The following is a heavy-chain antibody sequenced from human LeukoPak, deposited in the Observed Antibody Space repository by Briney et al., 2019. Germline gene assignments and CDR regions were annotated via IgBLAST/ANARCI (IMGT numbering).Heavy chain of an antibody. Sequence: PGGSLRLSCAASGFTFNHAWMTWVRQAPGKGLEWVGRIKSKTDGGTTYYAAPVKGRFIISRDDSKNTVYLQMNSLKSEDTGVYYCAADITVWFGERLVDYWGLGTLVTVSS. D-gene: IGHD3-10*01. CDR3: AADITVWFGERLVDY. CDR2: IKSKTDGGTT. J-gene: IGHJ4*02. V-gene: IGHV3-15*01. CDR1: GFTFNHAW.